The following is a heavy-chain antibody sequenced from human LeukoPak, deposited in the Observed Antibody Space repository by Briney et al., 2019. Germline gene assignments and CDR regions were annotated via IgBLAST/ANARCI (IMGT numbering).Heavy chain of an antibody. J-gene: IGHJ4*02. Sequence: GGSLRLSCAASGFTFVDYGLSWVRQAPGKGLEWVSGINWNGGSTGYADSVKGRFTISRDNAKNSLYLQMNSLRAEDTAVYYCAKDRRGCSSTSCYYQFDYWGQGTLVTVSS. CDR2: INWNGGST. CDR1: GFTFVDYG. CDR3: AKDRRGCSSTSCYYQFDY. D-gene: IGHD2-2*01. V-gene: IGHV3-20*04.